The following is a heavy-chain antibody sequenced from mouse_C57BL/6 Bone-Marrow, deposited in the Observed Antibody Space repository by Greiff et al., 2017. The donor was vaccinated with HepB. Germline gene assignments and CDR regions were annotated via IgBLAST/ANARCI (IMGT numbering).Heavy chain of an antibody. CDR1: GYTFTSYG. J-gene: IGHJ2*01. D-gene: IGHD1-2*01. Sequence: QVQLQQSGAELARPGASVKLSCKASGYTFTSYGISWVKQRTGQGLEWIGEIYPRSGNTYYNEKFKGKATLTADNSSSTAYLELRSLSSEDSAVYFCAREHYYCLDYCGQGTTLTVSS. CDR3: AREHYYCLDY. V-gene: IGHV1-81*01. CDR2: IYPRSGNT.